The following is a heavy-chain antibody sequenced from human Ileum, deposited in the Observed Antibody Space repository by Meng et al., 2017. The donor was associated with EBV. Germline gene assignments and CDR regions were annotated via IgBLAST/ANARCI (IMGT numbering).Heavy chain of an antibody. V-gene: IGHV4-59*08. D-gene: IGHD2-15*01. CDR3: ARGGWSLDY. CDR1: GGSISSYY. Sequence: VRLQESGPGLVKPSQTLPLTCTVSGGSISSYYWSWIRQPPGKGLEWIGYIYYSGSTNYTPSLKSRVTISVDTSKNQFSLNLSSVTAADTAVYYCARGGWSLDYWGQGTLVTVSS. CDR2: IYYSGST. J-gene: IGHJ4*02.